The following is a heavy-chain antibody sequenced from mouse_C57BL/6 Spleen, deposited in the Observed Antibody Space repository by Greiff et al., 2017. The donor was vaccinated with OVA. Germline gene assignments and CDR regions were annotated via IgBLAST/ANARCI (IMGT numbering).Heavy chain of an antibody. V-gene: IGHV5-4*01. CDR1: GFTFSSYA. CDR3: ARDEDYGSSWYFDV. CDR2: ISDGGSYT. Sequence: EVMLVESGGGLVKPGGSLKLSCAASGFTFSSYAMSWVRQTPEKRLEWVATISDGGSYTYYPDNVKGRFTISRDNAKNNLYLQMSHLKSEDTAMYYCARDEDYGSSWYFDVWGTGTTVTVSS. J-gene: IGHJ1*03. D-gene: IGHD1-1*01.